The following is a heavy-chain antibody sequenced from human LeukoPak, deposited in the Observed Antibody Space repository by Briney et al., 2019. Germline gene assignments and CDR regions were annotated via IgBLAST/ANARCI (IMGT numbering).Heavy chain of an antibody. J-gene: IGHJ3*02. CDR2: IHGNGETT. Sequence: PGGSLRLSCAASAFRFSSFAMTWVRQAPGKGLEWVSGIHGNGETTYYADSVKGRFTISRDNSRELLYLQMNSLRVEDTAVYYCAKDPNGDYVGAFDSWGEGTMVTVSS. V-gene: IGHV3-23*01. D-gene: IGHD4-17*01. CDR1: AFRFSSFA. CDR3: AKDPNGDYVGAFDS.